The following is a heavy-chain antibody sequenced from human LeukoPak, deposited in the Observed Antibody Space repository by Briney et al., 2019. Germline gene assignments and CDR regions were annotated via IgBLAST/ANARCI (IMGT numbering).Heavy chain of an antibody. CDR3: ARWNAAFDY. V-gene: IGHV3-7*04. J-gene: IGHJ4*02. CDR1: GFTFSNYK. D-gene: IGHD1-1*01. CDR2: IQQDGSEK. Sequence: GGSLRLSCAASGFTFSNYKMGWVRQAPGKGLEWVANIQQDGSEKYIVDSVKGRFTISRDNAENSVHLQMNSLRDEDTAVYFCARWNAAFDYWGQGTLVTVSS.